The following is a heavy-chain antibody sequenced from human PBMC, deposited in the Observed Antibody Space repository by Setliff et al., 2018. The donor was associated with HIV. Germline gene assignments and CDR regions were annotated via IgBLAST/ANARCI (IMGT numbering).Heavy chain of an antibody. V-gene: IGHV5-51*01. Sequence: GESLKISCKGSGYIFTNYWMGWVRQMPGKGLEWVGIIYPGDSDIRFGPSFQGQVTISVDKPIDTAYLQWSSLKASDTAMYYCARHRYDSYTNSWYPDYWGQGTLVTVSS. D-gene: IGHD6-13*01. J-gene: IGHJ4*02. CDR3: ARHRYDSYTNSWYPDY. CDR1: GYIFTNYW. CDR2: IYPGDSDI.